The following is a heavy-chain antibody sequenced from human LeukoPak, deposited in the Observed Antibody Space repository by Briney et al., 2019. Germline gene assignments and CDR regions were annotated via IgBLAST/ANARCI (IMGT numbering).Heavy chain of an antibody. Sequence: PSETLSLTCTVSGGSISSHYWTWIRQSPVKGLEWIGDISNSGSTSYNPSLKSRVTISIDTSKNQFSLKLSSVTAADTAVYYCARWGSKLLQKHDVYYYYMDVWGKGTTVTVSS. V-gene: IGHV4-59*11. CDR3: ARWGSKLLQKHDVYYYYMDV. CDR1: GGSISSHY. D-gene: IGHD6-6*01. J-gene: IGHJ6*03. CDR2: ISNSGST.